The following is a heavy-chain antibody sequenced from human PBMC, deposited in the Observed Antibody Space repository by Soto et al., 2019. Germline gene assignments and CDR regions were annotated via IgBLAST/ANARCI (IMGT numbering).Heavy chain of an antibody. J-gene: IGHJ4*02. CDR3: ARGRGGIAAATDY. D-gene: IGHD6-13*01. Sequence: ASVKVSCKASGYTFTGYYMHWVRQAPGQGLEWMGWINPNSGGTNYAQKLQGRVTMTTDTSTSTAYMELRSLRSDGTAVYYCARGRGGIAAATDYWGQGTLVTVSS. CDR2: INPNSGGT. CDR1: GYTFTGYY. V-gene: IGHV1-2*02.